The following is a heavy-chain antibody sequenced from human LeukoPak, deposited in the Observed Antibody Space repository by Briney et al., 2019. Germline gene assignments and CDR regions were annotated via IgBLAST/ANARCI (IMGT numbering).Heavy chain of an antibody. D-gene: IGHD3-22*01. CDR1: GGSISSSGYY. CDR3: ARWVTDYYDSSGYYYWVGAAKNDAFDI. J-gene: IGHJ3*02. V-gene: IGHV4-39*07. CDR2: IYYSGST. Sequence: PSETLSLTCTVSGGSISSSGYYWGWIRQPPGKGLVWIGRIYYSGSTHYTPSLKSRVTISVDTSKNQFSLKLSSVTAADTAVYYCARWVTDYYDSSGYYYWVGAAKNDAFDIWGQGTMVTVSS.